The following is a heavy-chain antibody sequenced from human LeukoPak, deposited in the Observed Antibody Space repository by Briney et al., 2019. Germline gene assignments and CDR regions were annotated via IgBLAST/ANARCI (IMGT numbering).Heavy chain of an antibody. V-gene: IGHV3-23*01. CDR2: ITGNGGTT. J-gene: IGHJ4*02. CDR3: AKSTGATVTTNY. Sequence: GGSLRLSCAASGFAFGNYAMAWVRQAPGKGLNWVTGITGNGGTTYYADSVKGRFTISRDNSKNTLYLQMNSLRAEDTAVYYCAKSTGATVTTNYWGQGTLVTVSS. CDR1: GFAFGNYA. D-gene: IGHD4-17*01.